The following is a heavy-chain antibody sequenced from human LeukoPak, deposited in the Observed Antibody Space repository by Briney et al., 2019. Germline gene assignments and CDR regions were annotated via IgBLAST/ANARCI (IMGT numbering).Heavy chain of an antibody. CDR3: ARVVPPTDYGSGSYFWDPYYFDY. V-gene: IGHV3-23*01. Sequence: GGSLRLSCAASGFTFSNYAMHWVRQAPGKGLEWVSGISGSGGSTYYADSVKGRFTISRDNSKNTLYLQMNSLRAEDTAVYYCARVVPPTDYGSGSYFWDPYYFDYWGQGTLVTVSS. CDR1: GFTFSNYA. CDR2: ISGSGGST. J-gene: IGHJ4*02. D-gene: IGHD3-10*01.